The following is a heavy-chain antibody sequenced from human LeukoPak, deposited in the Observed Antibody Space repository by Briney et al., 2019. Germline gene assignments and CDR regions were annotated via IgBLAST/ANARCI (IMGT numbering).Heavy chain of an antibody. CDR1: GGSISSYS. V-gene: IGHV4-59*01. CDR3: ARDLGDGDYAFDI. Sequence: SETLSLTCTVSGGSISSYSWSWIRQPPGKGLEWIGYIYYSGSTNYNPSLKSRVTISVDTSKNQFSLKLSSVTAADTAVYYCARDLGDGDYAFDIWGQGTMVTVSS. D-gene: IGHD4-17*01. CDR2: IYYSGST. J-gene: IGHJ3*02.